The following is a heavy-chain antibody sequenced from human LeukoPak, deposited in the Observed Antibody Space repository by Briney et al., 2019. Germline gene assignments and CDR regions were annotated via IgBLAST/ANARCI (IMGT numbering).Heavy chain of an antibody. J-gene: IGHJ6*03. V-gene: IGHV3-73*01. CDR1: GFTFSGSA. D-gene: IGHD3-22*01. CDR3: TRPVYYDSRVDYYYMDV. Sequence: PGGSLRLSCAASGFTFSGSAMHWVRQASGKGLEWVGRIRSKANSYATAYAASVKGRFTISRDDSKNTAYLQMNSLKTEDTAAYYCTRPVYYDSRVDYYYMDVWGKGTTVTVSS. CDR2: IRSKANSYAT.